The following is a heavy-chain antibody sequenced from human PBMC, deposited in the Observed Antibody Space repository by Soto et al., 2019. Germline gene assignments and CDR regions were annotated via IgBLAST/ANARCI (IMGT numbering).Heavy chain of an antibody. Sequence: EVQLVKSGGGLVQPGGSLRLSCAASGFTFSNYWMHWVRQAPGKGPVWVSRTNTDGSTTNYADSVKGRFTISRDNAKNTLYLQTNSLGAEDTAVYYCARDLGGYASHWGQRTLVTVSS. J-gene: IGHJ4*02. D-gene: IGHD3-16*01. CDR3: ARDLGGYASH. CDR2: TNTDGSTT. CDR1: GFTFSNYW. V-gene: IGHV3-74*01.